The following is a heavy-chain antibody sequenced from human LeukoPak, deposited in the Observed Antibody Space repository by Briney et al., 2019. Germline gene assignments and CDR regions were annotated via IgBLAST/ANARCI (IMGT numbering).Heavy chain of an antibody. J-gene: IGHJ4*02. CDR2: IIPIFGTA. Sequence: GASVKVSCKASGYTFTSYAISWVRQAPGQGLEWMGGIIPIFGTANYAQKFQGRVTITADESTSTAYMELSSLRSEDTAVYYCAREGRDYGDYVGYFDYWGQGTLVTVSS. CDR3: AREGRDYGDYVGYFDY. CDR1: GYTFTSYA. V-gene: IGHV1-69*13. D-gene: IGHD4-17*01.